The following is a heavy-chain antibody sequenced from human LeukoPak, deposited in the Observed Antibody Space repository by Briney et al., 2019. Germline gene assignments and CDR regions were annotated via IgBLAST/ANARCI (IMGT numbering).Heavy chain of an antibody. V-gene: IGHV4-38-2*02. Sequence: PSETLSLTCTVSGYSISSGYYWGWIRQPPGKGLEWIGSIYHSGSTYYNPSLKSRVTISVDTSKNQFSLKLSSVTAADTAVYYCATENWEGDYWGQGTLVTVSS. D-gene: IGHD7-27*01. CDR3: ATENWEGDY. CDR1: GYSISSGYY. CDR2: IYHSGST. J-gene: IGHJ4*02.